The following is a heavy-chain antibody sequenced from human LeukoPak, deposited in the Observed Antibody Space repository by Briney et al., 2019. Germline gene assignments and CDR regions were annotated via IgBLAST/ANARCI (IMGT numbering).Heavy chain of an antibody. Sequence: SETLSLTCTVSGGSISSYYWSWIRQPPGKGLEWIGYIYYSGSTNYNPSLKSRVTISVDTSKNQFSLKLSSVTAADTAVYYRARGTYGDYSVYFDYWGQGTLVTVSS. V-gene: IGHV4-59*01. CDR2: IYYSGST. D-gene: IGHD4-17*01. CDR1: GGSISSYY. J-gene: IGHJ4*02. CDR3: ARGTYGDYSVYFDY.